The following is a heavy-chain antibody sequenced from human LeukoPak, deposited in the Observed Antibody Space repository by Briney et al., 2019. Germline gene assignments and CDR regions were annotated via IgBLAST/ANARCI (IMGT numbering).Heavy chain of an antibody. Sequence: SETLSLTCTVSGFSISSYYWSWLRQPPGKGLEWIGYIYYSGSTNYNPSLKSRVTISVDTSKNQFSLKLSSVTAADTAVYCCARGQQKLLPFDYWCQGTLVTVSS. J-gene: IGHJ4*02. D-gene: IGHD6-13*01. V-gene: IGHV4-59*01. CDR1: GFSISSYY. CDR2: IYYSGST. CDR3: ARGQQKLLPFDY.